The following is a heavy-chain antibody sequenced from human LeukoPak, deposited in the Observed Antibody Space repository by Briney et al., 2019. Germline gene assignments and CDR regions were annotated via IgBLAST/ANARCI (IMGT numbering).Heavy chain of an antibody. D-gene: IGHD5-12*01. CDR2: IYYSGST. J-gene: IGHJ5*02. Sequence: SETLSLTCTVSGGSISSHYWSWIRQPPGKGLEWIGYIYYSGSTNYNPSLKSRVTISVDTSKNQFSLKLSSVTAADTAVYYCARVYSGYDYGVGWFDPWGQGTLVTVSS. CDR3: ARVYSGYDYGVGWFDP. CDR1: GGSISSHY. V-gene: IGHV4-59*11.